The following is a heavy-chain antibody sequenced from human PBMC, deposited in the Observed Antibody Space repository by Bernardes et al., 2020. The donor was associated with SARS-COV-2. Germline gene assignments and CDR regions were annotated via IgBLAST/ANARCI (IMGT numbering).Heavy chain of an antibody. V-gene: IGHV1-24*01. CDR2: FDPEDGET. D-gene: IGHD3-22*01. CDR3: ATAPAYYYDSSGYYQNWFDP. J-gene: IGHJ5*02. Sequence: ASVKVSCMVSGYTLTELSMHWVRQAPGKGLEWMGGFDPEDGETIYAQKFQGRVTMTEDTSTDTAYMELSSLRSEDTAVYYCATAPAYYYDSSGYYQNWFDPWGQGTLVTVSS. CDR1: GYTLTELS.